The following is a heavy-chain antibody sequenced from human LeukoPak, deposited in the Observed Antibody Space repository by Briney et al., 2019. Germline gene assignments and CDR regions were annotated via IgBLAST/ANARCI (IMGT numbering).Heavy chain of an antibody. CDR1: GGSISSGGYY. D-gene: IGHD6-19*01. CDR2: IYYSGST. CDR3: ARHSPPGTYSSGWYTPPGAEYFQH. Sequence: SETLSLTCTVSGGSISSGGYYWGWIRQPPGKGLEWIGYIYYSGSTNYNPSLKSRVTISVDTSKNQFSLKLSSVTAAYTAVYYCARHSPPGTYSSGWYTPPGAEYFQHWGQGTLVTVSS. V-gene: IGHV4-61*05. J-gene: IGHJ1*01.